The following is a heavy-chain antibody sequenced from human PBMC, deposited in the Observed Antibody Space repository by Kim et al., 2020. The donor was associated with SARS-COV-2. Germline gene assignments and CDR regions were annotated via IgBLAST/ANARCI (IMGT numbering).Heavy chain of an antibody. CDR1: GGSISSSSYY. V-gene: IGHV4-39*07. D-gene: IGHD3-16*01. J-gene: IGHJ2*01. CDR2: IYYSGST. Sequence: SETLSLTCTVSGGSISSSSYYWGWIRKPPGKGLEWIGSIYYSGSTYYNLPLKSRVTISVDTSKNQFSLKLSAVNAADTAVYYCARVMGEMATIGWYFDLWGRGPLVTVSS. CDR3: ARVMGEMATIGWYFDL.